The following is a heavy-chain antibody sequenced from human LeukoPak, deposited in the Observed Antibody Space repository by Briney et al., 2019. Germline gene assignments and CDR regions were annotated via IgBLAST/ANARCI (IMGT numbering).Heavy chain of an antibody. CDR3: ARGYCTSSSCYNDY. V-gene: IGHV3-30*04. Sequence: SCKAPGGSFGRYAIHWVRQAPGKGLEWVATMSFDVNNKYYADSVRGRFTISRDNSKNTLYLQMNSLRAEDTAVYSCARGYCTSSSCYNDYWGQGTLVTVSS. CDR2: MSFDVNNK. J-gene: IGHJ4*02. CDR1: GGSFGRYA. D-gene: IGHD2-2*02.